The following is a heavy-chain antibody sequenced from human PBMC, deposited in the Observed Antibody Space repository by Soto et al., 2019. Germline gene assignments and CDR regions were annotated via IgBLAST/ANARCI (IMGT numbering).Heavy chain of an antibody. Sequence: GGSLSLSCIASRLTVTNFSMNWVRQAPGKGLEWVAFISGNGSSQYYADSVKGRLTISRDNVKNILYLQMSSLRAEDTAVYYCARDYYDFWSGYSRYWGQGTLVTVSS. J-gene: IGHJ4*02. CDR1: RLTVTNFS. D-gene: IGHD3-3*01. CDR3: ARDYYDFWSGYSRY. V-gene: IGHV3-48*01. CDR2: ISGNGSSQ.